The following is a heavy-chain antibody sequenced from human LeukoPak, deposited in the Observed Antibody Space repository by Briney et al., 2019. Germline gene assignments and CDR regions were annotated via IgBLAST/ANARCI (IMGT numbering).Heavy chain of an antibody. CDR2: INPSGGST. CDR1: GYTFTSYY. D-gene: IGHD2-21*02. Sequence: ASVKVSCKASGYTFTSYYMHWVRQAPGQGLEWMGIINPSGGSTSYAQRFQGRVTMTMDTSTSTVYMELSSLRSEDTAVYYCARASSNCGGDCYYFDYWGQGTLVTVSS. J-gene: IGHJ4*02. CDR3: ARASSNCGGDCYYFDY. V-gene: IGHV1-46*03.